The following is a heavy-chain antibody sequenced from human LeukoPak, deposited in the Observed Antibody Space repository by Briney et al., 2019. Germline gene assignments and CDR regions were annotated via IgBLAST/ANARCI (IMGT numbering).Heavy chain of an antibody. CDR1: GYTFSNYG. Sequence: ASVKVSCKASGYTFSNYGIRVRQAPGRGLEWMGWISNYDGRTNYAQNLQGRVTITTDTSTSTAYMELGSLRPDETIVYWARDFLEAEGRTEDYFDYWGQGTLVTVSS. J-gene: IGHJ4*02. V-gene: IGHV1-18*01. D-gene: IGHD6-19*01. CDR2: ISNYDGRT. CDR3: ARDFLEAEGRTEDYFDY.